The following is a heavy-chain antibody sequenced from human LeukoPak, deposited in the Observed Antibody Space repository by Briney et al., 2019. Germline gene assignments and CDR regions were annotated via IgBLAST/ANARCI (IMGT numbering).Heavy chain of an antibody. CDR3: GEGRKGAWFPNY. CDR2: LNQDGSEK. J-gene: IGHJ4*02. V-gene: IGHV3-7*05. Sequence: PRGSLRLSCAASGFTFGAYWMTWVRQAPGKGLEWVANLNQDGSEKYYVDSVKGRFTISRDNAKNSLYLQMNGLRAEDTAVYYCGEGRKGAWFPNYWGQGTLVTVSS. D-gene: IGHD3-10*01. CDR1: GFTFGAYW.